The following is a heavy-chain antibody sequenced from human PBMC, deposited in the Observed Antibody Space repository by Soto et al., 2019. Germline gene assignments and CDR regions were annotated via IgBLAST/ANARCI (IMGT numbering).Heavy chain of an antibody. V-gene: IGHV4-31*03. CDR3: AREVRDSSGYYYLGGPAYYYSGMDV. CDR2: IYYSGST. Sequence: PSETLSLTCTVSGGSISSGGYYWSWIRQHPGKGLEWIGYIYYSGSTYYNPSLKSRVTISVDTSKNQFSLKLSSVTAADTAVYYCAREVRDSSGYYYLGGPAYYYSGMDVWGQGPTVTVYS. J-gene: IGHJ6*02. CDR1: GGSISSGGYY. D-gene: IGHD3-22*01.